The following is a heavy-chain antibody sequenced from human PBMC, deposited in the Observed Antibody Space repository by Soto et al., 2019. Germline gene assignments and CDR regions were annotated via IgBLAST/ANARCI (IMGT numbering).Heavy chain of an antibody. CDR2: IYYSGST. Sequence: SETLSLTCTVSGGSISSYYWSWIRQPPGKGLEWIGYIYYSGSTNYNPSLKSRVTISVDTSKNQFSLKLSSVTAADTAVYYCARALQWLPYYYYYYMDVWGKGTTVTVSS. J-gene: IGHJ6*03. D-gene: IGHD6-19*01. CDR1: GGSISSYY. V-gene: IGHV4-59*01. CDR3: ARALQWLPYYYYYYMDV.